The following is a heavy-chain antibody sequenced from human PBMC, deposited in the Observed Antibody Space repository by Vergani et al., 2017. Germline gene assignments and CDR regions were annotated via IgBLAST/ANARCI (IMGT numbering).Heavy chain of an antibody. V-gene: IGHV3-21*01. J-gene: IGHJ4*02. CDR2: ISSSSSYI. CDR3: ARDGYSSSWYSYYFDY. D-gene: IGHD6-13*01. CDR1: GFTVSSNY. Sequence: EVQVVETGGGLVQPGGSLRLSCAASGFTVSSNYMSWVRQAPGKGLEWVSSISSSSSYIYYADSVKGRFTISRDNAKNSLYLQMNSLRAEDTAVYYCARDGYSSSWYSYYFDYWGQGTLVTVSS.